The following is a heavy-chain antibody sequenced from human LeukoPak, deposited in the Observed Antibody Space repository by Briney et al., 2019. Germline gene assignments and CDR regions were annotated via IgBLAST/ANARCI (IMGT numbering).Heavy chain of an antibody. CDR3: ARGSYCGGDCYPGFDY. D-gene: IGHD2-21*02. J-gene: IGHJ4*02. Sequence: ASVKVSCKASGYTFTSYGISWVRQAPGQGLEWMGWISAYNGNTNYAQKLQGRVTMTTDTSTSTAYMELRSLRSDDTAVYYCARGSYCGGDCYPGFDYWGQGTLVNVSS. V-gene: IGHV1-18*04. CDR1: GYTFTSYG. CDR2: ISAYNGNT.